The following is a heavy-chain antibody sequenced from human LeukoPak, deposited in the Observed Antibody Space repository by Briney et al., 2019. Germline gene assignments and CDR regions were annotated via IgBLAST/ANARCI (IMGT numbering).Heavy chain of an antibody. J-gene: IGHJ4*02. D-gene: IGHD5-12*01. Sequence: ASVKVSCKASGYTFTSYGISWVRQAPGQGLEWMGWMNPYSGNTGYAQKFQGRVTITRNTSISTAFMELSSLRSEDTAVYYCATVGLRIAYWGQGTLVTVSS. V-gene: IGHV1-8*03. CDR3: ATVGLRIAY. CDR1: GYTFTSYG. CDR2: MNPYSGNT.